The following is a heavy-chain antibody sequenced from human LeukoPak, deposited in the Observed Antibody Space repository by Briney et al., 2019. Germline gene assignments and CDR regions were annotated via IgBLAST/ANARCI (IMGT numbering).Heavy chain of an antibody. CDR2: ITRSSSNI. J-gene: IGHJ4*02. V-gene: IGHV3-21*01. Sequence: PGGSLRLSCAASGFTFSSYNMNWVRQAPGKGLEWVSSITRSSSNIYYADSVKGRFTISRDNAQNSLYLQMNSLRAEDTAVSYCARGAYYYGSGSYSFQIDNWGQGTLVTVSS. D-gene: IGHD3-10*01. CDR3: ARGAYYYGSGSYSFQIDN. CDR1: GFTFSSYN.